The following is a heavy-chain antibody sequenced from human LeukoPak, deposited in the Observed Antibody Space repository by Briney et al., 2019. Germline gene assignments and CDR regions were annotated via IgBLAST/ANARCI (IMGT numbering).Heavy chain of an antibody. D-gene: IGHD2-21*01. CDR1: GGSFSGYY. Sequence: PSETLSLTCAVYGGSFSGYYWSWIRQPPGKGLEWIGEINHSGSTNYNPSLKSRVTISVDTSKNQFSLKLSSVTAADTAVYYCARTRGGGDCYGYWGQGTLATVSS. CDR3: ARTRGGGDCYGY. J-gene: IGHJ4*02. V-gene: IGHV4-34*01. CDR2: INHSGST.